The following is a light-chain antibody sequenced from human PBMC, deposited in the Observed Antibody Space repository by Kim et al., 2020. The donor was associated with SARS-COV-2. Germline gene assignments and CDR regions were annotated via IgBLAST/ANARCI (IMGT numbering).Light chain of an antibody. V-gene: IGKV1-5*03. CDR3: HQYNSYPYT. Sequence: DIQMTQSPSILSASVGDRVTITCRASQSVNSWLAWYQQKPGKAPKLLIYRASNLEGGVPSRFSGSESGTEFTLTISGLQPDDFATFYCHQYNSYPYTFGQGTKLEIK. J-gene: IGKJ2*01. CDR2: RAS. CDR1: QSVNSW.